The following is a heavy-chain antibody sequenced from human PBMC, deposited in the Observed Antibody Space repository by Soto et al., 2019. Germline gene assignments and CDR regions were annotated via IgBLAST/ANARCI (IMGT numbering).Heavy chain of an antibody. CDR2: IYCGDSDT. CDR1: GDSFSPNW. Sequence: GESLRISCTDSGDSFSPNWIAWVRQMPGKGLEWVGVIYCGDSDTRYSPSFQDQVTLSVDKSINTVYLQWSSLKASDTAIYYCARHNHGFDYWGQGTLVTVSS. CDR3: ARHNHGFDY. V-gene: IGHV5-51*01. J-gene: IGHJ4*02.